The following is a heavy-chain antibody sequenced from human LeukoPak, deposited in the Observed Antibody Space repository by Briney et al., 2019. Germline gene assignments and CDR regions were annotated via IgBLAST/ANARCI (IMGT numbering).Heavy chain of an antibody. V-gene: IGHV3-30*02. D-gene: IGHD3-10*01. CDR1: GFTFSSYG. CDR3: AKGRGYYGSGSYYYFDY. Sequence: QPGGSLRLSCAASGFTFSSYGMHWVRQAPGKGLEWVAFIRYDGSNKYYADSVKGRFTISRDNSKNTLYLQMNSLRAEDTAVYYCAKGRGYYGSGSYYYFDYWGQGTLVTVSS. CDR2: IRYDGSNK. J-gene: IGHJ4*02.